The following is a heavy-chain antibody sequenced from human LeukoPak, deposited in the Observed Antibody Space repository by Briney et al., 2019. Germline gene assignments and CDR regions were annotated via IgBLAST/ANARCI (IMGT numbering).Heavy chain of an antibody. CDR3: ARDWGSGSYYFDY. V-gene: IGHV3-30*03. CDR2: ISYDGSNK. J-gene: IGHJ4*02. CDR1: GFTFSSYG. D-gene: IGHD1-26*01. Sequence: PGGSLRLSCAASGFTFSSYGMHWVRQAPGKGLEWVAVISYDGSNKYYADSVKGRFTISRDNSKNTLYLQMNSLRAEDTAVYYCARDWGSGSYYFDYWGQGTLVTVSS.